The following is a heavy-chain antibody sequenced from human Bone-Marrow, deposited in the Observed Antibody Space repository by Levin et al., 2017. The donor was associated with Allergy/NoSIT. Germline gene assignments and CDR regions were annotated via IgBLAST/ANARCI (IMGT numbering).Heavy chain of an antibody. D-gene: IGHD3-10*01. CDR1: GDTFSGYG. J-gene: IGHJ6*02. Sequence: ASVKVSCKASGDTFSGYGIMWVRQAPGQGLEWMGGIMPTYGAANYAQKFQGRLTITADETTGKVYMELGGLTSGDTAVYYCERDRDWSTMIRGLLYGMDVWGQGTTVTVSS. CDR2: IMPTYGAA. V-gene: IGHV1-69*13. CDR3: ERDRDWSTMIRGLLYGMDV.